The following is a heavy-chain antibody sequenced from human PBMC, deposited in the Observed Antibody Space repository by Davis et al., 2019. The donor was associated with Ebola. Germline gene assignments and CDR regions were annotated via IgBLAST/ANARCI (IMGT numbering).Heavy chain of an antibody. CDR3: AREMRGTADSH. CDR2: ISSSGNTI. D-gene: IGHD1/OR15-1a*01. Sequence: GESLKISCAASGFSFSSYEMNWVRQAPGKGLEWVSYISSSGNTIYYADSVKGRFTISRDNAKNSLYLQMNSLRVEDTAMYYCAREMRGTADSHWGQGTLVTVSS. CDR1: GFSFSSYE. V-gene: IGHV3-48*03. J-gene: IGHJ4*02.